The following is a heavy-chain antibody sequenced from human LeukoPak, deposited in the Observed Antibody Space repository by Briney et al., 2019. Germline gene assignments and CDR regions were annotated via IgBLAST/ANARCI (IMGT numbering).Heavy chain of an antibody. Sequence: GGSLRLSCVASGFTFSSYAMSWVRQAPGMGLEWVSAISGNSGNTHYADSVKGRFTISRDNAKNSLYLQMNSLRAEDTAVYYCARVSYGSGSYYFDYWGQGTLVTVSS. CDR1: GFTFSSYA. D-gene: IGHD3-10*01. J-gene: IGHJ4*02. CDR2: ISGNSGNT. CDR3: ARVSYGSGSYYFDY. V-gene: IGHV3-21*01.